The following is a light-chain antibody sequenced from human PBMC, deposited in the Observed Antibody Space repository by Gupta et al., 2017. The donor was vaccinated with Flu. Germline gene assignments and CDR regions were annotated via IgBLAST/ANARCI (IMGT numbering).Light chain of an antibody. J-gene: IGKJ2*01. V-gene: IGKV1-9*01. CDR1: QNIKRY. CDR3: QQLNTFPRDT. Sequence: SFLSASVGDRVTISCRASQNIKRYLDWYQQKPGKAPKLLIYAASTLQSGVPSRFSGTGSGTEFTLSISSLQPEDFAIYYCQQLNTFPRDTFGQGTRMEI. CDR2: AAS.